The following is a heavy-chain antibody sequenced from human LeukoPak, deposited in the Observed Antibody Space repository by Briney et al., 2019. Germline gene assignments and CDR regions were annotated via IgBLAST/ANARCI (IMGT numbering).Heavy chain of an antibody. CDR2: ISGSGGST. CDR3: AKRRGYSYGYGY. V-gene: IGHV3-23*01. J-gene: IGHJ4*02. Sequence: GGSLRLSCAASGFTFSSYAMSWVRQAPGEGLEWVSAISGSGGSTYYADSVKGRFTISRDNSKNTLYLQMNSLRAEDTAVYYCAKRRGYSYGYGYWGQGTLVTVSS. CDR1: GFTFSSYA. D-gene: IGHD5-18*01.